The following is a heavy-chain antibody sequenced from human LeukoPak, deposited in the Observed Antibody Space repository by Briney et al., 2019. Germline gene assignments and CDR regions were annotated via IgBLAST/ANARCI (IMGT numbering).Heavy chain of an antibody. CDR2: ISAYNGNT. CDR3: ARVSSSWYYYYGMDV. Sequence: GSSVKVSCKASGGTFSSYAISWVRQAPGQGLEWMGWISAYNGNTNYAQKLQGRVTMTTDTSTSTAYMELRSLRSDDTAVYYCARVSSSWYYYYGMDVWGQGTTVTVSS. J-gene: IGHJ6*02. CDR1: GGTFSSYA. D-gene: IGHD6-13*01. V-gene: IGHV1-18*01.